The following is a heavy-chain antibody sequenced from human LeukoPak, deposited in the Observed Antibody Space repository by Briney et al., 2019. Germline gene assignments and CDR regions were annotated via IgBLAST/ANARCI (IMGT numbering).Heavy chain of an antibody. V-gene: IGHV4-59*01. CDR1: GGSISSYY. J-gene: IGHJ4*02. CDR3: ARSELLWFGGVNSGFDY. D-gene: IGHD3-10*01. Sequence: ASETLSLTCTVSGGSISSYYWSWIRQPPGKGLEWIGYVYYSGSTNYNPSLKSRVTISIDTSRTQLSLKLSSVTAADTAVYYCARSELLWFGGVNSGFDYWGQGTLVTVSS. CDR2: VYYSGST.